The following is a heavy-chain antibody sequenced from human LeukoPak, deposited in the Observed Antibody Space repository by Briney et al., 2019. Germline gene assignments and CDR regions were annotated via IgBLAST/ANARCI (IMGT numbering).Heavy chain of an antibody. Sequence: GASVKVSCKASGGTFSSYAISWVRQAPGQGLEWMGWINPNSGGTNYAQKFQGRVTMTRDTSISTAYMELSRLRSDDTAVYYCARVPEPDTAKTLDYWGQGTLVTVSS. CDR2: INPNSGGT. J-gene: IGHJ4*02. D-gene: IGHD5-18*01. CDR1: GGTFSSYA. V-gene: IGHV1-2*02. CDR3: ARVPEPDTAKTLDY.